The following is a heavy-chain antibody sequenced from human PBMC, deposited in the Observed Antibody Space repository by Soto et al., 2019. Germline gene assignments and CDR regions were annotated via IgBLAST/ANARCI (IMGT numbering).Heavy chain of an antibody. D-gene: IGHD2-2*01. J-gene: IGHJ4*02. CDR1: GFSLSTSGVA. CDR3: AHAPVYCSSTSCYAFDY. V-gene: IGHV2-5*02. Sequence: QITLKESGPTLVKPTQTLTLTCTFSGFSLSTSGVAVGWIRQPPGKALEWLALIYWDDDKRYSPSLKSRLTITKDTSKNQVVLTMTNMDPLDTATYYCAHAPVYCSSTSCYAFDYWGQGTLVTVSS. CDR2: IYWDDDK.